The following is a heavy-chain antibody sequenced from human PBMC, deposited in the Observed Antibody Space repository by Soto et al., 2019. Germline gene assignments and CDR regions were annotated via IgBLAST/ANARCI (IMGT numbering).Heavy chain of an antibody. D-gene: IGHD2-21*01. CDR2: IYYSGTT. CDR1: GGSIGSGGYY. CDR3: ASHYSRY. J-gene: IGHJ4*02. Sequence: QVQLQESGPGLVKPSQTLSLTCTVSGGSIGSGGYYWSWIRQHPEEGLEWIGYIYYSGTTYYNPSLKSRVTISVDTSKNQFSLRLTSVTAADTAVYYCASHYSRYWGQGTLVTVSS. V-gene: IGHV4-31*03.